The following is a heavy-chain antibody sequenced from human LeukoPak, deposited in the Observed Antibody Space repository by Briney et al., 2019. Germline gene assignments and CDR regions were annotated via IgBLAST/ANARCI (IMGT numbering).Heavy chain of an antibody. Sequence: GPTLVNPTQTLTLTCTFSGFSLSTSGVGVGWIRQPPGKALEWLALIYWDDDKRYSPSLKSRLTITKDTSKNQVVLTMTNMDPVDTATYYRALMDCSSTSRYTRGAFDIWGQGTMVTVSS. CDR1: GFSLSTSGVG. CDR2: IYWDDDK. J-gene: IGHJ3*02. CDR3: ALMDCSSTSRYTRGAFDI. V-gene: IGHV2-5*02. D-gene: IGHD2-2*02.